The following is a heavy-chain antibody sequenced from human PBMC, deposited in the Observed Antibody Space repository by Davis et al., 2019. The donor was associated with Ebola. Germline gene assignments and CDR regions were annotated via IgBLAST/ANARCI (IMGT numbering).Heavy chain of an antibody. CDR3: ARTYCINDVCHNDFDY. CDR1: GYSFASYD. V-gene: IGHV1-8*01. J-gene: IGHJ4*02. CDR2: MNPNSGGT. D-gene: IGHD2-8*01. Sequence: AASVKVSCKASGYSFASYDVNWVRQATGQGLEWMGWMNPNSGGTNYAQKFQGRVTMTRNTPISTAYMELSSLRSEDTAVYYCARTYCINDVCHNDFDYWGQGTLVTVSS.